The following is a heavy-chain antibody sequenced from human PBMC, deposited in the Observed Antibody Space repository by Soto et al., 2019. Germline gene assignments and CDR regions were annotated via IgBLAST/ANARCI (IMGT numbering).Heavy chain of an antibody. D-gene: IGHD6-19*01. CDR1: GGSISSSSYY. CDR3: ARTVAVDNESSSSYNGMDV. J-gene: IGHJ6*02. CDR2: IYYSGST. Sequence: PSETLSLTCTVSGGSISSSSYYWGWIRQPPGKGLEWIGSIYYSGSTYYNPSLKSRVTISVDTSKNQFSLKLSSVTAADTAVYYCARTVAVDNESSSSYNGMDVWGQGTTVTVS. V-gene: IGHV4-39*01.